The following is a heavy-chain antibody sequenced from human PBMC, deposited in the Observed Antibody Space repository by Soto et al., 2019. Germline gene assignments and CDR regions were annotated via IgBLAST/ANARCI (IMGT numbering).Heavy chain of an antibody. CDR2: ISTYNGDT. Sequence: ASVKVSCKASGYTFTRSGISWVRQAPGQGLEWMGWISTYNGDTNYAQTFQGRVTMTTDTSTSTVHMEVRSLRSDDTAVYYCAREGVAPYYYYDLDYWGQGTLVTVSS. D-gene: IGHD3-22*01. V-gene: IGHV1-18*01. J-gene: IGHJ4*02. CDR3: AREGVAPYYYYDLDY. CDR1: GYTFTRSG.